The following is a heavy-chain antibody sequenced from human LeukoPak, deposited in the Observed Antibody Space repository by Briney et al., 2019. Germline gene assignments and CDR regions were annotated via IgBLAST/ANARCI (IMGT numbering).Heavy chain of an antibody. CDR1: GFTFSSYG. D-gene: IGHD3-22*01. J-gene: IGHJ4*02. CDR3: ARDLFGYYYDSSGFYPE. Sequence: GGSLRLSCAASGFTFSSYGMHWVRQAPGKGLEWVAVIWYDGSNKYYADSVKGRFTISRDNSKNTLYLQMNSLRAEDTAVYYCARDLFGYYYDSSGFYPEWGQGTLVTVSS. CDR2: IWYDGSNK. V-gene: IGHV3-33*01.